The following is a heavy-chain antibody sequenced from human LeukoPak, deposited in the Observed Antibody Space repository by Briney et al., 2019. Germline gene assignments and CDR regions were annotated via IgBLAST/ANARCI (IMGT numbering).Heavy chain of an antibody. V-gene: IGHV1-69*02. CDR3: ARGWTVRNWFDP. D-gene: IGHD4-17*01. Sequence: SVKVSCKASGGTFSSYTISWVRQAPGQGLEWMGRIIPILGIANYAQKFQGRVTITADKSTSTACMELSSLRSEDTAVYYCARGWTVRNWFDPWGQGTLVTVSS. CDR1: GGTFSSYT. CDR2: IIPILGIA. J-gene: IGHJ5*02.